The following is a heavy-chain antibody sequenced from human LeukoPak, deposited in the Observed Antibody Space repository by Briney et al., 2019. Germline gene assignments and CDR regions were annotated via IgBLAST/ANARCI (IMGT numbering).Heavy chain of an antibody. D-gene: IGHD2-2*01. CDR3: AKLVPARNDY. CDR2: MSGNGVRT. J-gene: IGHJ4*02. V-gene: IGHV3-23*01. CDR1: GFSFINYA. Sequence: PGGSLRLSCAASGFSFINYAMSWDRQAPGRGLEWVSGMSGNGVRTFYADSVKGRFTISRDNSENTLYLQMNSLRAEDTAVYYCAKLVPARNDYWGQGTLVTVSS.